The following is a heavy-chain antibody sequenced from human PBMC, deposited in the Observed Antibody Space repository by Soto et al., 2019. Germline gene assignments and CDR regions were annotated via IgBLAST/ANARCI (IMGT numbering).Heavy chain of an antibody. Sequence: QVQLVQSGAEVKKPGASVKVSCKASGYTFTSYDINWVRQATGQGLEWMGWMNPNSGNTGYAQKFQGRVTMTWNTSTRTEYMELSSLRSEDTAVYYCAREITAYWHFDPWGRGTLVTVSS. D-gene: IGHD3-16*01. CDR1: GYTFTSYD. CDR2: MNPNSGNT. V-gene: IGHV1-8*01. J-gene: IGHJ2*01. CDR3: AREITAYWHFDP.